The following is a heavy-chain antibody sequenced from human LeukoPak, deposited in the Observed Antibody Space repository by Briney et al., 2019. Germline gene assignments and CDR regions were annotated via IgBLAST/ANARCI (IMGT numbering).Heavy chain of an antibody. D-gene: IGHD6-19*01. Sequence: ASVKVSCKASGYTFTKYYMFWVRQAPGQGLEWMGRINPSSGGTDYAQKFQGRVTVTRDTSISTAYMELSRLRSDDTAVYYCARVGSSGWYVHPTLDYWGQGTLVTVSS. J-gene: IGHJ4*02. CDR3: ARVGSSGWYVHPTLDY. CDR2: INPSSGGT. CDR1: GYTFTKYY. V-gene: IGHV1-2*06.